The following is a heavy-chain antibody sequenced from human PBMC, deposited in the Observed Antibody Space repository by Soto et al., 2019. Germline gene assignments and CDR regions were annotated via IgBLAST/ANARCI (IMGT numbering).Heavy chain of an antibody. CDR2: ITPIFGTV. D-gene: IGHD3-10*02. J-gene: IGHJ6*02. V-gene: IGHV1-69*01. CDR1: GGTFGSYT. CDR3: ARVRERRFVRLSDDYFAMDV. Sequence: QVQLVQSGAEVKKPGSSMKVSCKASGGTFGSYTFNWVRQAPGHGLEWMGGITPIFGTVHYAQKFRDRVTILADGSTTTADMEMRSLTSEDTAVYYCARVRERRFVRLSDDYFAMDVWVQGNTVTVSS.